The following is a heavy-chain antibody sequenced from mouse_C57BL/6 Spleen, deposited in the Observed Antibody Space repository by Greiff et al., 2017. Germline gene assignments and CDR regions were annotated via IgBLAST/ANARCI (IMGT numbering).Heavy chain of an antibody. CDR3: ARNHYSNPLAMDY. D-gene: IGHD2-5*01. CDR1: GFSLTSYG. Sequence: VKLVESGPGLVQPSQSLSITCTVSGFSLTSYGVHWVRQSPGKGLEWLGVICSGGSTDYNAAFISRLSISKDNSKSQVFFKMNSLQADDTAIYYCARNHYSNPLAMDYWGQGTSVTVSS. J-gene: IGHJ4*01. CDR2: ICSGGST. V-gene: IGHV2-2*01.